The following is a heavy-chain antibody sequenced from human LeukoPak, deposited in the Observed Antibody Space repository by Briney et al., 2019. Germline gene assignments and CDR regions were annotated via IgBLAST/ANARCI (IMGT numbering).Heavy chain of an antibody. CDR2: VTRGGDT. Sequence: PGGSLRLSCAASGFTFTRCAMTWVRQAPGKGLEWVATVTRGGDTHYADSVKGRFTISRDNSKNTLSLQMNSLRAEDTAVYYCAKDLGDMDVWGQGTKVTVSS. V-gene: IGHV3-23*01. J-gene: IGHJ6*02. CDR3: AKDLGDMDV. CDR1: GFTFTRCA.